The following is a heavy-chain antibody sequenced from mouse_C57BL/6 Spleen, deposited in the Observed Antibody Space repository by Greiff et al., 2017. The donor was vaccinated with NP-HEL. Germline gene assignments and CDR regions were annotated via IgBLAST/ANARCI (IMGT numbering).Heavy chain of an antibody. V-gene: IGHV1-19*01. CDR3: ARETENYFDY. J-gene: IGHJ2*01. CDR2: INPYNGGT. CDR1: GYTFTDYY. Sequence: EVQLQQSGPVLVKPGASVKMSCKASGYTFTDYYMNWVKQSHGKSLEWIGVINPYNGGTSYNQKFKGKATLTVDKSSSTAYMELNSLTSEDSAVYYCARETENYFDYWGQGTTLTVSS.